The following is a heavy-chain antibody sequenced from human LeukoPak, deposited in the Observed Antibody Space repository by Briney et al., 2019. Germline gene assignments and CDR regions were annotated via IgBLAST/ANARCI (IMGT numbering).Heavy chain of an antibody. Sequence: EASVKVSCKASGYTFTSYAMNWVRQAPGQGLEWMGWINTNTGNPTYAQGFTGRFVFSLDTSVSTAYLQISSLKAEDTAVYYCARDGEVGSYSSSWYYFDYWGQGTLVTVSS. D-gene: IGHD6-13*01. V-gene: IGHV7-4-1*02. CDR3: ARDGEVGSYSSSWYYFDY. J-gene: IGHJ4*02. CDR1: GYTFTSYA. CDR2: INTNTGNP.